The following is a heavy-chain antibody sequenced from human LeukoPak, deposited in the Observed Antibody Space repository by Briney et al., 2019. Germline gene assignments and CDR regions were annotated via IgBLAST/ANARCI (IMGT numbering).Heavy chain of an antibody. CDR1: GDTFSRYA. CDR3: ASQGGYYFDY. J-gene: IGHJ4*02. CDR2: IIPVFGTT. Sequence: SVKVSCKTSGDTFSRYAISWVRQAPGQGLEWMGGIIPVFGTTNYAQKFQGRVTITADESTSTAYMELSSLRSGDTAVYYCASQGGYYFDYWGQGTLVTVSS. V-gene: IGHV1-69*01. D-gene: IGHD3-16*01.